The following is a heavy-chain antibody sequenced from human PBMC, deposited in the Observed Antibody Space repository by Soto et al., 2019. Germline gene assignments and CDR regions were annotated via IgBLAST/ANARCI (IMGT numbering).Heavy chain of an antibody. Sequence: GGSLRLACAASGFTFSSYAMNWVRQAPGKGLEWVSVISGSGDSTYYADSVKGRFTISRDNSKNTLYLQMNSLRAEDTAVYYCARRGPGTYFDYWGQGTLVTVSS. J-gene: IGHJ4*02. CDR1: GFTFSSYA. CDR2: ISGSGDST. CDR3: ARRGPGTYFDY. V-gene: IGHV3-23*01. D-gene: IGHD6-13*01.